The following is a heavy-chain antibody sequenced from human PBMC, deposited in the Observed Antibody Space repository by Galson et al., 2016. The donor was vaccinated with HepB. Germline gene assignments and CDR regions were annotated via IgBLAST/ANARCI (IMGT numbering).Heavy chain of an antibody. J-gene: IGHJ4*02. V-gene: IGHV3-23*01. Sequence: SLRLSCAASGFTFSNYDMSWVRQAPGKGLEWVSGISGSGGSSDYADSVKGRFTISRDNSRNTVYLQMNSLRAEDTAVYYCAKGWRASGSPSAYWGQGTLVTVSS. CDR3: AKGWRASGSPSAY. D-gene: IGHD1-26*01. CDR2: ISGSGGSS. CDR1: GFTFSNYD.